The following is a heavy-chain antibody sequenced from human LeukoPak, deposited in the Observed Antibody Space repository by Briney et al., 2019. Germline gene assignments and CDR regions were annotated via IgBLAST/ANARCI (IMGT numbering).Heavy chain of an antibody. CDR1: GFTFSSYW. V-gene: IGHV3-74*01. Sequence: GGSLRLSCAASGFTFSSYWMHWVRQAPGKGLVWVSCIKSDGSTTTYADSVKGRFTISRDNAKNTLYLQMNSLRAEDTAVYYCARDRGYVPDYWGQGTLVTVSS. J-gene: IGHJ4*02. CDR3: ARDRGYVPDY. D-gene: IGHD5-12*01. CDR2: IKSDGSTT.